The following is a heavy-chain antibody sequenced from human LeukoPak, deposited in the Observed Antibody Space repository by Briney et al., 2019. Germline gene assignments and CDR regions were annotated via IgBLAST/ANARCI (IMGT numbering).Heavy chain of an antibody. Sequence: GGSLRLSCAASGFTFSSYTMNWVRQAPGKGLEWVSSISSSSSYIYFADSVKGRFTISRDNAKNSLYLQMNSLRAEDTAVYYCARDAPGVLLPAAMFYWGQGTLVTVSS. J-gene: IGHJ4*02. CDR3: ARDAPGVLLPAAMFY. D-gene: IGHD2-2*01. CDR2: ISSSSSYI. V-gene: IGHV3-21*01. CDR1: GFTFSSYT.